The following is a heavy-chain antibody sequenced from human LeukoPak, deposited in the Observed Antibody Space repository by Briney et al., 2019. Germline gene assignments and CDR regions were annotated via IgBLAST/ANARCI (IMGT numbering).Heavy chain of an antibody. V-gene: IGHV3-30*02. CDR3: AKVGIAAAGPRYFDY. Sequence: GGSLRLSCAASGFTFSSYGMHWVRQAPGKGLEWVAFIRYDGSNKYYADSVKGRFTISRDNSKNTLYLQMSSLRAEDTAVYYCAKVGIAAAGPRYFDYWGQGTLVTVSS. D-gene: IGHD6-13*01. CDR2: IRYDGSNK. CDR1: GFTFSSYG. J-gene: IGHJ4*02.